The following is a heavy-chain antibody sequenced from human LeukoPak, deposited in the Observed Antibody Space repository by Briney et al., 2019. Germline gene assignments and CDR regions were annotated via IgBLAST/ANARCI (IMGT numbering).Heavy chain of an antibody. CDR2: ISSSGGST. J-gene: IGHJ3*02. V-gene: IGHV3-64*01. CDR1: GFTFSSYA. CDR3: ARGDSSARWAFDI. Sequence: GGSLRLSCAASGFTFSSYAMHWVRQAPGKGLEYVSAISSSGGSTYYANSVKGRFTISRDNSKNTLYLQMGSLRAEDMAVYYCARGDSSARWAFDIWGQGTMVTVSS. D-gene: IGHD3-22*01.